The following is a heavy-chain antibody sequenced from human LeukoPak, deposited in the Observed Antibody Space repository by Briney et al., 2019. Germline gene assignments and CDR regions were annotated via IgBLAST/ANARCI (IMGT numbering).Heavy chain of an antibody. Sequence: GGSLRLSCAASGFTFSTYAMIWVRQAPGKGLEWVSAISATGGTTFYADSVKGRFTISRGNSKNTLYLQMNSLRAEDTAVYYCAKLLYYYDSSQPYWGQGTLVTVSS. V-gene: IGHV3-23*01. CDR1: GFTFSTYA. CDR3: AKLLYYYDSSQPY. J-gene: IGHJ4*02. D-gene: IGHD3-22*01. CDR2: ISATGGTT.